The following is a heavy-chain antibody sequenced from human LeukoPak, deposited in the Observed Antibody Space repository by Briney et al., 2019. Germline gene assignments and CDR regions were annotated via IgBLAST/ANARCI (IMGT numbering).Heavy chain of an antibody. CDR1: GFTFSSYS. CDR3: ARDPGEDYDFWSGYRSAGYYYYGMDV. J-gene: IGHJ6*02. V-gene: IGHV3-21*01. D-gene: IGHD3-3*01. Sequence: PGGSLRLSCAASGFTFSSYSMNWVRQAPGKGLEWVPSISSSSYIYYADSVKGRFTISRDNAKNSLYLQMNSLRAEDTAVYYCARDPGEDYDFWSGYRSAGYYYYGMDVWGQGTTVTVSS. CDR2: ISSSSYI.